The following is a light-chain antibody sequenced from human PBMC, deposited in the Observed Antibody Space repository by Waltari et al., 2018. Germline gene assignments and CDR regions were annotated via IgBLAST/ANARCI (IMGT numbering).Light chain of an antibody. V-gene: IGKV4-1*01. Sequence: DIVMTQSPDSLAVSLGKRATINCKSSQSVLYSSKNKNYLAWYQQKPGQPPKLLIYWASTRESGVPDRFSGSGSGTDFTLTISSLQAEDVAVYYCQQYYSTPRTFGQGTKVEIK. CDR3: QQYYSTPRT. CDR1: QSVLYSSKNKNY. J-gene: IGKJ1*01. CDR2: WAS.